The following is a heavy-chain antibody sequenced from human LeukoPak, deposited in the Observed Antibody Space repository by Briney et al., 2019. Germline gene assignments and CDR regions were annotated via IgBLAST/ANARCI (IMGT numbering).Heavy chain of an antibody. CDR2: IYSSGST. V-gene: IGHV4-59*01. D-gene: IGHD3-10*01. Sequence: SETLSLTCTVSGGSISNSYWSWVRQPPGKGLEWIGYIYSSGSTIFNPSIKSRVTMSVDTSKNQFSLKLRSVTAADTAVYDCAREYYYGSGSYYDFWGQGTLVTVSS. CDR1: GGSISNSY. J-gene: IGHJ4*02. CDR3: AREYYYGSGSYYDF.